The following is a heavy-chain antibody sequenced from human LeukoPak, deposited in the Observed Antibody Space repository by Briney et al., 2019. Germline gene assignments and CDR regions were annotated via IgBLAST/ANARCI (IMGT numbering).Heavy chain of an antibody. CDR3: AREVVPAAVTDP. D-gene: IGHD2-2*01. J-gene: IGHJ5*02. CDR2: ISSSSSYI. Sequence: GGSLRLSCAASGFTFSSYSMNWVRQAPGKGLEWVSSISSSSSYIYYADSVKGRFTISRDNAKNSLYLQMNSLRAEDTAVYYCAREVVPAAVTDPWGQGTLVTVSS. CDR1: GFTFSSYS. V-gene: IGHV3-21*01.